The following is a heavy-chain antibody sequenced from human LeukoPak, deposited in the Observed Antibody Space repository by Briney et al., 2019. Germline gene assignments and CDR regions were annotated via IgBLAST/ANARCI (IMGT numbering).Heavy chain of an antibody. Sequence: ASVKVSCKASGYTFTGYYMHWVRQAPGQGLEWMGRINPNSCGTNYAQKFQGRVTMTRDTSISTAYMELSRLRSDDTAVYYCARAPRGTMAPIQLWPSDKYYFDYWGQGTLVTVSS. CDR3: ARAPRGTMAPIQLWPSDKYYFDY. V-gene: IGHV1-2*06. D-gene: IGHD5-18*01. J-gene: IGHJ4*02. CDR2: INPNSCGT. CDR1: GYTFTGYY.